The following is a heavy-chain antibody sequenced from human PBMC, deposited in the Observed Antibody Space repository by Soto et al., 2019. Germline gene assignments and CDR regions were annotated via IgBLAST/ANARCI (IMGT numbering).Heavy chain of an antibody. D-gene: IGHD6-6*01. J-gene: IGHJ6*03. CDR1: CYTFTNYG. CDR3: ARVQQLVGYFYYNMDV. CDR2: ISAYNGDT. V-gene: IGHV1-18*01. Sequence: QVQLLQSGAEVKKPGASVKDSCKASCYTFTNYGITLVRQAPGQGIEWMGWISAYNGDTHYTQRLQGRVIMATDTSTHSDDMELRGLRSDDTAVYYCARVQQLVGYFYYNMDVWGKGNKVTVSS.